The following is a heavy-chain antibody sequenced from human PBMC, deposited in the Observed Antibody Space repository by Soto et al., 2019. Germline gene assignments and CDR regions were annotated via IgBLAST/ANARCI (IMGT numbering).Heavy chain of an antibody. D-gene: IGHD3-3*01. V-gene: IGHV1-69*13. J-gene: IGHJ4*02. CDR2: IIPIFGTA. CDR1: GGTFSSYA. Sequence: GASVKVSCKASGGTFSSYAISWVRQAPGQGLEWMGGIIPIFGTANYAQKFQGRVTITADESTSTAYMELSSLRSEDTAVYYCARTSPRLYDFWSGYYLDYWGQGTLVTVSS. CDR3: ARTSPRLYDFWSGYYLDY.